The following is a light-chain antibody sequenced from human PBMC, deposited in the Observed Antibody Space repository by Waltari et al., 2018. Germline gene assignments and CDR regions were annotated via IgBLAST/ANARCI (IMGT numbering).Light chain of an antibody. CDR3: QQYNSWPPEYT. CDR1: QTVDNK. V-gene: IGKV3-15*01. CDR2: GAS. Sequence: EIVLTQSPATLSVSPGETATLSCGASQTVDNKLAWYQKKPGQAPRLLIYGASSRASGIPARFSGSGSGTEFTLTISSLQSEDFAVYYCQQYNSWPPEYTFGQGTKLEIK. J-gene: IGKJ2*01.